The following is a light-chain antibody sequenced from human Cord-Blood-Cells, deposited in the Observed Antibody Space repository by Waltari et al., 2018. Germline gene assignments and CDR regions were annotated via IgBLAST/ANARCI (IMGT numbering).Light chain of an antibody. V-gene: IGLV3-1*01. J-gene: IGLJ3*02. CDR3: QAWDSSTWV. Sequence: SYALTQPPSVSVSPGQTASITCSGDKLGDKYACWYQQEPGQSPVLVIYQDSKRPSGIPERFSGSNSGNTATLTISGTQAMDEADYYCQAWDSSTWVFGGGTKLTVL. CDR2: QDS. CDR1: KLGDKY.